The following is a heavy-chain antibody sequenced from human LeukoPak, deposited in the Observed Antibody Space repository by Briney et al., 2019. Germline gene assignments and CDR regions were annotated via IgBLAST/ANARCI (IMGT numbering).Heavy chain of an antibody. CDR3: ARVRGVGYSYRYPDY. Sequence: GGSLRLSCAASGFPFSDYYMPWIRQAPGKGLEWVTYISSSGSTIYYADSVKGRFTISRDNAKNSLYLQMNSLRAEDTAVYYCARVRGVGYSYRYPDYWGQGNLVTVSS. V-gene: IGHV3-11*04. CDR1: GFPFSDYY. CDR2: ISSSGSTI. J-gene: IGHJ4*02. D-gene: IGHD5-18*01.